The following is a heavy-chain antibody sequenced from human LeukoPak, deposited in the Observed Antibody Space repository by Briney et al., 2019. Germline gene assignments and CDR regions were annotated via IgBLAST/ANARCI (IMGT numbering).Heavy chain of an antibody. J-gene: IGHJ3*02. D-gene: IGHD4-23*01. V-gene: IGHV3-7*03. CDR3: ARQGDYGGNPEAFDI. CDR2: IKQDGSEK. CDR1: GFTFSDYY. Sequence: GGSLRLSCAASGFTFSDYYMSWVRQAPGKGLEWVANIKQDGSEKYYVDSVKGRFTISRDNAKNSLYLQMNSLRAEDTAVYYCARQGDYGGNPEAFDIWGQGTMVTVSS.